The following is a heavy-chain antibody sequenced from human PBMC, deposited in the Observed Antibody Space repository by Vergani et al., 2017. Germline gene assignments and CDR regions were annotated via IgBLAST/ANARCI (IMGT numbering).Heavy chain of an antibody. D-gene: IGHD3-16*01. CDR2: INPSGGST. Sequence: QVQLVQSGAEVKKPGASVKVSCKASGYTFTSYYMHWVRQAPGQGLEWMGIINPSGGSTSYAQKFQGRVTMTRDTSTSTVYMELSSLRSDDTAVYYCARSPFNIKYDYVWGSYAPLLDYWGQGTLVTVSS. V-gene: IGHV1-46*01. J-gene: IGHJ4*02. CDR3: ARSPFNIKYDYVWGSYAPLLDY. CDR1: GYTFTSYY.